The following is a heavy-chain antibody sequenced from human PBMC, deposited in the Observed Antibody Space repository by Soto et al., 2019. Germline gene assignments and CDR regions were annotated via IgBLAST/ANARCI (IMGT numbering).Heavy chain of an antibody. Sequence: ASVKVSCKASGYTFTSYGISWVRQAPGQGLEWMGWISAYNGNTNYAQKLQGRVTMTTDTSTSTAYMELRSLRSDDTAVYYCARDPRLRFLEWLSYGMDVWGQGTTVTVS. J-gene: IGHJ6*02. V-gene: IGHV1-18*04. CDR2: ISAYNGNT. CDR1: GYTFTSYG. D-gene: IGHD3-3*01. CDR3: ARDPRLRFLEWLSYGMDV.